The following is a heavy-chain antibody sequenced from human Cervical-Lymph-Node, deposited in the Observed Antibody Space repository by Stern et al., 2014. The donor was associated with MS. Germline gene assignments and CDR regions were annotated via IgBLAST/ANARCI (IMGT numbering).Heavy chain of an antibody. V-gene: IGHV3-33*01. CDR3: ARGNWNYEGMGY. CDR2: IWFDGNKK. CDR1: GFTFSNYG. Sequence: MQLVESGGGVVQPGRSLRLSCAASGFTFSNYGMHWVRQAPGKGLEWLVVIWFDGNKKTYANTLKGRLNTARDNSKNTLFLQMSSLTAEDTALYYCARGNWNYEGMGYWGQGTLVTVSS. D-gene: IGHD1-7*01. J-gene: IGHJ4*02.